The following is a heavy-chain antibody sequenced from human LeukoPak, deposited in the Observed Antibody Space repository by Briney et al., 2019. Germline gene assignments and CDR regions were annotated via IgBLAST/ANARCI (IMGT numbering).Heavy chain of an antibody. Sequence: GGSLRLSCTASGFTFRSYGLHWVRQAPGKGLEWVATISFDGKKTYFGDSVKGRFTISRGNSKNTLYLQMDSLKIEDTAIYYCAKEQGKSVYFDSWGQGALVTVSS. J-gene: IGHJ4*02. V-gene: IGHV3-30*18. CDR3: AKEQGKSVYFDS. CDR1: GFTFRSYG. D-gene: IGHD3-3*01. CDR2: ISFDGKKT.